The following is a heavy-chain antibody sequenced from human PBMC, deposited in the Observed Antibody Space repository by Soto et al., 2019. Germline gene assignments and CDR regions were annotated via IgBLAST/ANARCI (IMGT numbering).Heavy chain of an antibody. J-gene: IGHJ4*02. D-gene: IGHD3-16*01. CDR1: GFPFNNFE. V-gene: IGHV3-48*03. CDR2: ITGGGAT. CDR3: VGGGLSYFDH. Sequence: LRLSCVASGFPFNNFEMNWIRQAPGKGLEWISYITGGGATYYADSVKGRFTISRDNAKNSLFLQMNSVGVGDTAVYYCVGGGLSYFDHWGRGTLVTVSS.